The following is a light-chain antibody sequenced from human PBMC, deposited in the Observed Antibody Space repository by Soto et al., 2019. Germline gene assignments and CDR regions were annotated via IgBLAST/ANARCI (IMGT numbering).Light chain of an antibody. Sequence: SPFTLSVSPGERATLSCRASQFVSSNLAWYQQKPGQAPRLLIYGASTRATGIPARFSGSGSGTEFTLTISNLQSEDFAVYFCQQYHNWPPITFGQGTRLEIK. CDR1: QFVSSN. CDR2: GAS. CDR3: QQYHNWPPIT. V-gene: IGKV3D-15*01. J-gene: IGKJ5*01.